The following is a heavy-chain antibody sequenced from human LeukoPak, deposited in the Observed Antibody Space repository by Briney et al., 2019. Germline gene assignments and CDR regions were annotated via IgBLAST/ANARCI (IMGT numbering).Heavy chain of an antibody. CDR3: ARQQLSQLYYFDN. CDR2: IYYTGST. J-gene: IGHJ4*02. V-gene: IGHV4-59*11. D-gene: IGHD6-13*01. CDR1: CGFISSHY. Sequence: PSETLSLTYTVTCGFISSHYWRWIRLPPGKGRGWIGYIYYTGSTNYTPSLKSRVTISVDTFRYQFSLKLSSVTAADTAVYYCARQQLSQLYYFDNWGQGTLVTVSS.